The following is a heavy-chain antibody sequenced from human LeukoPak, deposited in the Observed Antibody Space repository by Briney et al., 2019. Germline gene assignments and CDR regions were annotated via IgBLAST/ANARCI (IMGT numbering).Heavy chain of an antibody. J-gene: IGHJ5*02. CDR1: GYTFTSNY. CDR2: ISPSGGST. CDR3: ARDNSVRDEAWWFNP. D-gene: IGHD5-24*01. Sequence: GASVKVSCKAFGYTFTSNYMHWVRQAPGQGPEWMGVISPSGGSTTYAQKFQGRVTLTRDMSTSTDYLELSSLRSEDTAVYHCARDNSVRDEAWWFNPWGQGTLVPVSS. V-gene: IGHV1-46*01.